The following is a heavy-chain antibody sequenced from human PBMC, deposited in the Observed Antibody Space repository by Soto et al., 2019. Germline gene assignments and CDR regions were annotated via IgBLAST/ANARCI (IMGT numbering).Heavy chain of an antibody. Sequence: ASVKVSCKASGYTFTSYAMHWVRQAPGQRLEWMGWINAGNGNTKYSQKFQGRVTITRDTSASTAYMELSSLRSEDTAVYYCARDLDHYGSGSYDYGMDVWGQGTTVTVSS. CDR3: ARDLDHYGSGSYDYGMDV. V-gene: IGHV1-3*01. CDR2: INAGNGNT. CDR1: GYTFTSYA. J-gene: IGHJ6*02. D-gene: IGHD3-10*01.